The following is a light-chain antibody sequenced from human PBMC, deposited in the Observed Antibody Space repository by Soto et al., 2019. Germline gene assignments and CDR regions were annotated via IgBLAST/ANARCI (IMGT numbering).Light chain of an antibody. Sequence: DIQMTQSPSTLSASIGDRVTITCRASQSVSSWLAWYQQKPGRAPNLLIYCASSLENGVPSRFSGSGSGTEFTLTIRRPQHDAFANCHRQKNNTSYTFGQGTKLEIK. CDR2: CAS. CDR1: QSVSSW. CDR3: QKNNTSYT. V-gene: IGKV1-5*03. J-gene: IGKJ2*01.